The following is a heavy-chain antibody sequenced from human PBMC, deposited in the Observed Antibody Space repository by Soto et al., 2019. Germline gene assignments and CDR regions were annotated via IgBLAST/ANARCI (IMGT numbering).Heavy chain of an antibody. Sequence: VQLVESGGGLVQPGGSLRLSCAASGFTVSSNYMNWVRQAPGKGLEWLSVLYSGAGKYYADSVKDRFTISRDNSKNTLYLQLNSLRAEDTAIYYCARECGGDCSNAFDLWGQGTMVTVSP. D-gene: IGHD2-21*01. CDR1: GFTVSSNY. V-gene: IGHV3-66*01. J-gene: IGHJ3*01. CDR3: ARECGGDCSNAFDL. CDR2: LYSGAGK.